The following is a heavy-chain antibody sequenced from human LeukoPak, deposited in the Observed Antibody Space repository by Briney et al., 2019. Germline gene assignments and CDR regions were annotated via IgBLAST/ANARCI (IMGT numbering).Heavy chain of an antibody. D-gene: IGHD6-19*01. CDR2: ISSSSSYI. J-gene: IGHJ5*02. CDR1: GFTFSTYS. V-gene: IGHV3-21*01. CDR3: ARVLRLAVAGTWWFDP. Sequence: PGGSLRLSCAASGFTFSTYSMNWVRQAPGKGLEWVSSISSSSSYIYYADSVKGRFTISRDNAKNSLYLQMNSLRAEDTAVYYCARVLRLAVAGTWWFDPWGQGTLVTVSS.